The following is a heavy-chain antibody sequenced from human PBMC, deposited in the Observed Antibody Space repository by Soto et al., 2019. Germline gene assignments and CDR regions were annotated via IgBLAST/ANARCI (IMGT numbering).Heavy chain of an antibody. J-gene: IGHJ6*02. CDR2: ISYDGSSK. CDR3: ARDLRASMITFGGLMVIGLAV. D-gene: IGHD3-16*01. V-gene: IGHV3-30-3*01. CDR1: GFAFSAQA. Sequence: QVQLVESGGGVVQPGRSLRLSCAASGFAFSAQAMHWVRQAPGKGLEWVAVISYDGSSKYFADSVKGRVTISRDNSKNTLYLQMNSLRAEGTAVYYCARDLRASMITFGGLMVIGLAVWGQGTTVSVSS.